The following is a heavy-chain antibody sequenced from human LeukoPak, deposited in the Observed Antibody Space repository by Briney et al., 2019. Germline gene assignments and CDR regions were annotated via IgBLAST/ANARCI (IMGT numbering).Heavy chain of an antibody. V-gene: IGHV4-59*01. Sequence: SETLSLTCTVSGGSISSYYWSWIRQPPGKGREWIGYIYYSGSTNYNPSLKSRVTISVDTSKNQFSLKLSSVTAADTAVYYCARKNYDYAFDIWGQGTMVTVSS. J-gene: IGHJ3*02. CDR1: GGSISSYY. CDR2: IYYSGST. D-gene: IGHD1-7*01. CDR3: ARKNYDYAFDI.